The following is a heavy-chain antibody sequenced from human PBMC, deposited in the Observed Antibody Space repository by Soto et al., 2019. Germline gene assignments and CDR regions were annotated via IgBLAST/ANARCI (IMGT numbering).Heavy chain of an antibody. D-gene: IGHD3-9*01. CDR3: ARDSAERYHEKYFDC. V-gene: IGHV1-69*08. CDR2: IIPILGIA. J-gene: IGHJ4*02. CDR1: VGTFSSYT. Sequence: QVQLVQSGAEVKKPGSSVKVSCKASVGTFSSYTISWVRQAPGQGLEWMGRIIPILGIANYAQKFQGRVTITADKSKSIAYMERSSLISEDTAVYYWARDSAERYHEKYFDCWGQGTLVSVSS.